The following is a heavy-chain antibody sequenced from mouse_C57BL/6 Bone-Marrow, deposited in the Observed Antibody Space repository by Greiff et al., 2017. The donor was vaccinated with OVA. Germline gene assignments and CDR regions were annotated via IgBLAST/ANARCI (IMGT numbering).Heavy chain of an antibody. V-gene: IGHV1-72*01. Sequence: QVQLQQPGAELVKPGASVKLSCKASGYTFTSYWMHWVKQRPGRGLEWIGRIDPNSGGTKYNEKFKSKATLTVDKPSSTAYMQLSSLTSEDSAVYYWARPRYYGSSYRFAYWGQGTLVTVSA. CDR2: IDPNSGGT. D-gene: IGHD1-1*01. CDR1: GYTFTSYW. CDR3: ARPRYYGSSYRFAY. J-gene: IGHJ3*01.